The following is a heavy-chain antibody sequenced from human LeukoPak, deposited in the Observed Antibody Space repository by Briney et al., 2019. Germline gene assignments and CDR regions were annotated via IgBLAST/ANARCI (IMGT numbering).Heavy chain of an antibody. J-gene: IGHJ4*02. D-gene: IGHD7-27*01. Sequence: PGGSLRLSCAASGFTFSSYAMSWVRQTPGKGLEWVSGISGSGGSTYYADSVKGRFTIPRDNSKNTLYLQMNSLRAGDTAIYYCAREHWDFDYWGQGTLVTVSS. V-gene: IGHV3-23*01. CDR2: ISGSGGST. CDR3: AREHWDFDY. CDR1: GFTFSSYA.